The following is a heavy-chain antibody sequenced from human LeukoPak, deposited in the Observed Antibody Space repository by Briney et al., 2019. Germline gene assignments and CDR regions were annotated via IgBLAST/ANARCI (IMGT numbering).Heavy chain of an antibody. J-gene: IGHJ6*02. CDR3: AKDRGRSYCSSTRCYTYGMDV. V-gene: IGHV3-30*18. D-gene: IGHD2-2*01. CDR2: ISYDGSNK. Sequence: GGSLRLSCAASGFTFRNYGMHWVRQAPGKGLEWVALISYDGSNKYYADSVKGRFTISRDNSKNTLYLQTNSLRTEDTAVYYCAKDRGRSYCSSTRCYTYGMDVWGQGTTVTVAS. CDR1: GFTFRNYG.